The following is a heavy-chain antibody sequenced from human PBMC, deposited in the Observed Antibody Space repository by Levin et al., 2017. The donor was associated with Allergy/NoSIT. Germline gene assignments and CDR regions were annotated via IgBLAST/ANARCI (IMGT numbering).Heavy chain of an antibody. V-gene: IGHV4-31*03. J-gene: IGHJ4*02. CDR2: IYYSGST. CDR1: GGSISGGGYY. CDR3: ARVFRYYDILTGYYLGYYFDH. Sequence: PSETLSLTCTVSGGSISGGGYYWSWIRQHPGKGLEWIGYIYYSGSTNYNPSLKSRVTISVDTSKNQFSLNLSSVTAADTAVYYCARVFRYYDILTGYYLGYYFDHWGQGTLVTVSS. D-gene: IGHD3-9*01.